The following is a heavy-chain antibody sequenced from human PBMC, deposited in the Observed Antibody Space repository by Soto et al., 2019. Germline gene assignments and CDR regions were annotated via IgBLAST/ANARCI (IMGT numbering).Heavy chain of an antibody. J-gene: IGHJ5*02. Sequence: PSETLSLTCDVHGDSLSGYAWSWIRQPPGKGLEWIGEITFRGVTNYHPSLKSRLSMSVDTFKNRISLNVSSVTAADTALYFCARKLEASIRHVEWFSYKWFAPWGPGTLVTVSS. CDR3: ARKLEASIRHVEWFSYKWFAP. V-gene: IGHV4-34*01. D-gene: IGHD3-9*01. CDR2: ITFRGVT. CDR1: GDSLSGYA.